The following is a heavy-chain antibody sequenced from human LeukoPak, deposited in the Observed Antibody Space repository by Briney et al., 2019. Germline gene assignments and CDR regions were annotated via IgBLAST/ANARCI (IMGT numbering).Heavy chain of an antibody. Sequence: GGSLRLSCAASGFTFSTNWMHWVRQGPGKGLVWVSRINGDGSSTSYADSVKGRFTISRDNAKNTLYLQMNSLRAEDTAVYYCGRGGLGDHYYYGMDVWGQGTTVTVSS. CDR1: GFTFSTNW. CDR2: INGDGSST. J-gene: IGHJ6*02. CDR3: GRGGLGDHYYYGMDV. D-gene: IGHD3/OR15-3a*01. V-gene: IGHV3-74*01.